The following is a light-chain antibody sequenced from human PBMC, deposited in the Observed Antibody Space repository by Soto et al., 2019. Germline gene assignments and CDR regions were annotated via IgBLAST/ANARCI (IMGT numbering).Light chain of an antibody. J-gene: IGKJ4*01. CDR3: QQYGSSPPDT. CDR2: GAS. V-gene: IGKV3-20*01. Sequence: EIVLTQSPGTLSLSPGDRATLSCRASESVSSTYLAWYQQKPGQAPGLLIYGASSRASGIPDRFSGSGSGTDFTLTISRLEPEDFAVYYCQQYGSSPPDTFGGGTKV. CDR1: ESVSSTY.